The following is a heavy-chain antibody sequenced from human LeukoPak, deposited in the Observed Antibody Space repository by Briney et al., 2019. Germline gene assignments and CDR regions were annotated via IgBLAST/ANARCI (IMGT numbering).Heavy chain of an antibody. V-gene: IGHV3-74*01. J-gene: IGHJ4*02. CDR3: SRGRYYLDS. CDR1: GFTFSTYR. CDR2: VNSDGSSA. D-gene: IGHD3-16*01. Sequence: GGSLRPSCAASGFTFSTYRMHWVRQAPGKGLVWVSHVNSDGSSATYADSVKGRFTISRDNAKNTLFLQMNSLRVEDAAVYYCSRGRYYLDSWGQGTLVTVSS.